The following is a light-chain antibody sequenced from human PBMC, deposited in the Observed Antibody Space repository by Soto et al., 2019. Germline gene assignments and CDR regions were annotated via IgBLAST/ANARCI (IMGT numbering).Light chain of an antibody. CDR2: QDS. J-gene: IGLJ3*02. CDR1: KLGDKY. Sequence: SYELTQPPSVSVSPGQTASITCSGDKLGDKYACWYQQKPGQSPVLVIYQDSKRPSGIPERFSGSKSGTSASLAISGLRSEDEADYFCTAWDDSLRGWMFGGGTKLTVL. CDR3: TAWDDSLRGWM. V-gene: IGLV3-1*01.